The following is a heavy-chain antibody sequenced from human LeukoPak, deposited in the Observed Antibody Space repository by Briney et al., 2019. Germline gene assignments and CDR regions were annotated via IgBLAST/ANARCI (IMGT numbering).Heavy chain of an antibody. Sequence: SETLSLTCTVSGGSISSYYWSWIRQPPGKGLEWIGYIYYSGSTNYNPSLKSRVTISVDTSKNQFSLKLSSVTAADTAVYYCARHYKTLYYYYYYYMDVWGKGTTVTVSS. CDR3: ARHYKTLYYYYYYYMDV. D-gene: IGHD1-14*01. CDR1: GGSISSYY. J-gene: IGHJ6*03. V-gene: IGHV4-59*01. CDR2: IYYSGST.